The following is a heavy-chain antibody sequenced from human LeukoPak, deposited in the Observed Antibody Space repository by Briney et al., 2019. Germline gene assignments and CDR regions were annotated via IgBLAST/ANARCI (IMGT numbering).Heavy chain of an antibody. J-gene: IGHJ6*02. D-gene: IGHD6-13*01. Sequence: PGGSLRLSCAASGFTFSSYAMSWVRQAPGKGLEWVSVISGSAGSTYYADSVKGRFTISRDNSKNTPYLQMNSLRAEDTAVFYCAKSLGGSSWYLSRDYYYGMDVWGQGTTVTVSS. CDR3: AKSLGGSSWYLSRDYYYGMDV. CDR1: GFTFSSYA. CDR2: ISGSAGST. V-gene: IGHV3-23*01.